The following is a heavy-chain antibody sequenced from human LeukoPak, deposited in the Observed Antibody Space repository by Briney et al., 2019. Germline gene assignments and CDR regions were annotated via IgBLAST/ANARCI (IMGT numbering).Heavy chain of an antibody. D-gene: IGHD4-17*01. J-gene: IGHJ4*02. V-gene: IGHV3-15*01. CDR1: GFTFSNAW. CDR2: IRRKSDGGPA. Sequence: GGSLRLSCAASGFTFSNAWMSWVRQAPGKGLEWGGRIRRKSDGGPADYAPPVKGRFTISRDHSKNTLYLQMNSLKTEDTAVHYCATLTTVANPFDYWGQGTLVTVSP. CDR3: ATLTTVANPFDY.